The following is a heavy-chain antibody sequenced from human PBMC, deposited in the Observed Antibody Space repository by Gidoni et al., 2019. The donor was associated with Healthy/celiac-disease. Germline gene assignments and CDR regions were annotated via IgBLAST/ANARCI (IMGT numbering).Heavy chain of an antibody. V-gene: IGHV3-33*01. Sequence: QVQLVESGGGVVQPGRSLRLSCAASGFTVSSYGRHWVRQAPGKGLEWVAVIWYDGSNKYYADSVKGRFTISRDNSKNTLYLQMNSLRAEDTAVYYCARGGALPDYWGQGTLVTVSS. D-gene: IGHD1-26*01. J-gene: IGHJ4*02. CDR3: ARGGALPDY. CDR2: IWYDGSNK. CDR1: GFTVSSYG.